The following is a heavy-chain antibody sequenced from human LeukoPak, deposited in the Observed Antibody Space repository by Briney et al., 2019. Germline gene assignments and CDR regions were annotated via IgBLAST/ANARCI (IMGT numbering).Heavy chain of an antibody. Sequence: ASVKVSCKASGYTFTSYGITWVRQAPGQGLEWMGWISTYNGNTDYAQNLQGRVTVTTDTSTSTAYMELRSLRSDDTAVYYCVRDRGGISPGGYWGQGTLVAVSS. CDR3: VRDRGGISPGGY. D-gene: IGHD2-15*01. V-gene: IGHV1-18*01. CDR2: ISTYNGNT. CDR1: GYTFTSYG. J-gene: IGHJ4*02.